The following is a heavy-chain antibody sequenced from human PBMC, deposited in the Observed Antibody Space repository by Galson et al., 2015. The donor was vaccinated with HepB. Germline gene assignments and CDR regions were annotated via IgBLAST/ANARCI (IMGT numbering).Heavy chain of an antibody. V-gene: IGHV1-3*01. J-gene: IGHJ4*02. Sequence: SVKDSCKASGYTFTSYAMHWVRQAPGQRLEWMGWINAGNGNTKYSQKFQGRVTITRDTSASTAYMELSSLRSEDTAVYYCARGGSYPSSSIDYWGQGTLVTVSS. CDR1: GYTFTSYA. CDR3: ARGGSYPSSSIDY. D-gene: IGHD1-26*01. CDR2: INAGNGNT.